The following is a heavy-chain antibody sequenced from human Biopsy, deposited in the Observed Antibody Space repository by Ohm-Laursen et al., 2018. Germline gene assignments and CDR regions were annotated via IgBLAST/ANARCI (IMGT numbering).Heavy chain of an antibody. D-gene: IGHD6-19*01. CDR2: IYDRGSTA. CDR3: ARGMRSSGWPYFDS. Sequence: SQTLSFTCTVSGDSVSSGSFYWTWIRQPPGQGLEYIGYIYDRGSTANYNPSLESRVTMSVDMPKKHFSLKLSSVTAADTAIYYCARGMRSSGWPYFDSWGQGTLVTVSS. V-gene: IGHV4-61*01. J-gene: IGHJ4*02. CDR1: GDSVSSGSFY.